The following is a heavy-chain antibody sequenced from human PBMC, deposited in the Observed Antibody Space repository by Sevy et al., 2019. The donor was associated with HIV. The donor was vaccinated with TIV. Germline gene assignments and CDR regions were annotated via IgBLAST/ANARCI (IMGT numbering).Heavy chain of an antibody. Sequence: GGSLRLSCTASGFTFSSYVISWVRRAPGKGLEWVSTVSASGGSTYYADSVKGRFTISRDNSKKNVYLDMNSLRAEDTAIFYCAKEETTGYIWGQGSLVTVSS. CDR1: GFTFSSYV. D-gene: IGHD3-9*01. CDR3: AKEETTGYI. CDR2: VSASGGST. J-gene: IGHJ4*02. V-gene: IGHV3-23*01.